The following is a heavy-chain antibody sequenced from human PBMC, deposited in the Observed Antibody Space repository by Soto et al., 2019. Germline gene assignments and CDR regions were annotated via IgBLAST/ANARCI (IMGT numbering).Heavy chain of an antibody. V-gene: IGHV3-21*06. CDR1: GFTFSSGS. CDR3: AREIGEMYDV. J-gene: IGHJ4*02. Sequence: PVVSLILSCTVSGFTFSSGSMTWFRQGPGNGLEWVSSISSSSSYIYFPDSLKCRFTISRDNAKNSLYLQMNSLRAEDTAVYYCAREIGEMYDVWGQGHQVTVSS. CDR2: ISSSSSYI. D-gene: IGHD3-10*01.